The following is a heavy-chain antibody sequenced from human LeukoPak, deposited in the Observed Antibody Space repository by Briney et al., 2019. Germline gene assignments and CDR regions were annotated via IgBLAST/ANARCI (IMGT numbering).Heavy chain of an antibody. CDR3: AKGATSRGPIDY. J-gene: IGHJ4*02. CDR2: ISYDGSNK. D-gene: IGHD1-26*01. V-gene: IGHV3-30*18. CDR1: GLTFSSYG. Sequence: GGSLRLSCAASGLTFSSYGMHWVRQAPGKGLEWVAVISYDGSNKYYADSVKGRFTISRDNSKNTLYLQMNSLRAEDTAVYYCAKGATSRGPIDYWGQGTLVTVSS.